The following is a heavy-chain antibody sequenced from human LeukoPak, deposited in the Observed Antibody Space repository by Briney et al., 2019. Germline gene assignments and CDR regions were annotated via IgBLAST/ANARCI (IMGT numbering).Heavy chain of an antibody. V-gene: IGHV4-61*01. CDR1: GGSVSSGSYY. D-gene: IGHD2-21*01. CDR2: IYYSGST. CDR3: ARDVVRDYFDY. Sequence: SETLSLTCTVSGGSVSSGSYYWSWIRQPPGKGLEWIGYIYYSGSTNYNPSLKSRVTISVDTSKNQFSLKLSSGTAADTAVYYCARDVVRDYFDYWGQGTPVTVSS. J-gene: IGHJ4*02.